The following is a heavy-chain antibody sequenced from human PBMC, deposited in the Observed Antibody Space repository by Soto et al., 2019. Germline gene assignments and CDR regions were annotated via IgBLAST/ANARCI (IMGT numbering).Heavy chain of an antibody. CDR2: IRNKPNSYTT. D-gene: IGHD2-15*01. V-gene: IGHV3-72*01. CDR1: GFTFSDHY. Sequence: GRALRLSCAASGFTFSDHYMDWVRHAPGKGLEWVGHIRNKPNSYTTEYAASVKGRFTISRDDSKNSLYLQMNSLKTEDTAVYSCTSVRGYYSGGNCYHPLDVWGKGASVTVSA. CDR3: TSVRGYYSGGNCYHPLDV. J-gene: IGHJ6*04.